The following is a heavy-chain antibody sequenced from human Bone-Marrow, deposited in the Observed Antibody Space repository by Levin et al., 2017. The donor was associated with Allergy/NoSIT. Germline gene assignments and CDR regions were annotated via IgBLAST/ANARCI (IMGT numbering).Heavy chain of an antibody. V-gene: IGHV3-33*01. Sequence: PGGSLRLSCAASGFTFSSYGMHWVRQAPGKGLEWVAVIWYDGSNKYYADSVKGRFTISRDNSKNTLYLQMNSLRAEDTAVYYCARVFDYGASNYFDYWGQGTLVTVSS. CDR2: IWYDGSNK. D-gene: IGHD4-17*01. CDR3: ARVFDYGASNYFDY. J-gene: IGHJ4*02. CDR1: GFTFSSYG.